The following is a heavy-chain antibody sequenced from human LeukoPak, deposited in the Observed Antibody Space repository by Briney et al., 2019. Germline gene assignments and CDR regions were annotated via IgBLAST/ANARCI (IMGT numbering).Heavy chain of an antibody. V-gene: IGHV3-21*04. CDR3: AKSMGRGFGATGGNDAFDI. CDR2: ISSSSSYI. J-gene: IGHJ3*02. D-gene: IGHD1-26*01. Sequence: AGGSLRLSCAASGFTFSSYSMNWVRQAPGKGLEWVSSISSSSSYIYYADSVKGRFTISRDNSKNTLYLQMNSLRAEDTAVYYCAKSMGRGFGATGGNDAFDIWGQGTMVTVSS. CDR1: GFTFSSYS.